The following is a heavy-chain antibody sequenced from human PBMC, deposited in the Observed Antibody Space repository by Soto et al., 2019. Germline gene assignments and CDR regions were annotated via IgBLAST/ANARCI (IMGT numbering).Heavy chain of an antibody. J-gene: IGHJ5*02. V-gene: IGHV3-23*01. Sequence: EVQLLESGGGLVQPGGSLRLSCAASGFTFSSYAMSWVRQAPGKGLEWVSAISGGGGSTYYADSVKGRFTISRDNSKNTLYLQMNSLRAEDTAVYYCARHRQQLVLYGPWANWFDPWGQGTLVTVSS. CDR2: ISGGGGST. D-gene: IGHD6-6*01. CDR3: ARHRQQLVLYGPWANWFDP. CDR1: GFTFSSYA.